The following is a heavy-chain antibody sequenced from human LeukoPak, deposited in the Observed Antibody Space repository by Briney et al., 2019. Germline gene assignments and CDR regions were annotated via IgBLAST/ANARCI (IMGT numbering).Heavy chain of an antibody. V-gene: IGHV3-66*02. Sequence: GGSLRLSCAASGFTVSSNYMSWVRQAPGKGLEWVSVIYSGGSTYYADSVKGRFTIFRDNSKNTLYLQMNSLRAEDAAVYYCARNLDYYYMDVWGKGTTVTVSS. CDR2: IYSGGST. J-gene: IGHJ6*03. CDR3: ARNLDYYYMDV. CDR1: GFTVSSNY.